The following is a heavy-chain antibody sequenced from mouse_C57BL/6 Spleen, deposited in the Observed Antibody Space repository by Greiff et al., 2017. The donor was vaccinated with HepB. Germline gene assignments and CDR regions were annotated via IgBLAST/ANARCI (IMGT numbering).Heavy chain of an antibody. CDR2: ISSGGDYI. Sequence: EVKLMESGEGLVKPGGSLKLSCAASGFTFSSYAMSWVRQTPEKRLEWVAYISSGGDYIYYADTVKGRFTISRDTARNTLYLQMSSLKSEDTAMYYCTRDRGAQATSYYAMDYWGQGTSVTVSS. CDR1: GFTFSSYA. CDR3: TRDRGAQATSYYAMDY. J-gene: IGHJ4*01. V-gene: IGHV5-9-1*02. D-gene: IGHD3-2*02.